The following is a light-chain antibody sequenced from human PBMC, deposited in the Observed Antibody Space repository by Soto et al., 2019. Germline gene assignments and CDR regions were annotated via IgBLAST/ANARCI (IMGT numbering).Light chain of an antibody. J-gene: IGLJ2*01. Sequence: QSALTQPASVSGSPGQSITISCTGTSSAVGGHQLVSWYQHHPGKAPKLIIYGGTKRPSGVSDRFSASESGDTASLTISGLQAEDEADYYCCSFAGSSRVFGGGTKLTVL. CDR3: CSFAGSSRV. CDR2: GGT. V-gene: IGLV2-23*01. CDR1: SSAVGGHQL.